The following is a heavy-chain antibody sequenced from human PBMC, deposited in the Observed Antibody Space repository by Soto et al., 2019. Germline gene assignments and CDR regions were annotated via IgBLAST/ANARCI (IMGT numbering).Heavy chain of an antibody. V-gene: IGHV4-39*01. J-gene: IGHJ4*01. D-gene: IGHD3-3*01. CDR2: IYYSGST. CDR1: GGSISSSGYY. Sequence: SETLSLTCTVSGGSISSSGYYWGWLRHPPGKGLEWIGSIYYSGSTYYNPSLKSRVIISVDTSKNQFSLKLSSVTAADPAVSCCASYVYDFCSGYPFDDYWGQGTLVTVSS. CDR3: ASYVYDFCSGYPFDDY.